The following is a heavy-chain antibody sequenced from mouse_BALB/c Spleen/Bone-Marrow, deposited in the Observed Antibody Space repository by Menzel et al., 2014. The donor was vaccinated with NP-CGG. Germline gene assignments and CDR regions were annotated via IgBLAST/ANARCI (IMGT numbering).Heavy chain of an antibody. CDR2: INPSTGYT. Sequence: VQLQQSGAELAKPGASMKMSCKASDYTFTNYWMHWVKQRPGQGLGWIGYINPSTGYTEYNQKFKDKATLTADKSSSTAYMQLSRLTSEDSAVYYCASYRFAYWGQGTLDTVSA. V-gene: IGHV1-7*01. J-gene: IGHJ3*01. CDR1: DYTFTNYW. D-gene: IGHD2-10*01. CDR3: ASYRFAY.